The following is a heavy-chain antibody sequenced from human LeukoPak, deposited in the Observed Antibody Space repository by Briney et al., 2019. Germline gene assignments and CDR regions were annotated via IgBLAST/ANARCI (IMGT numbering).Heavy chain of an antibody. V-gene: IGHV3-48*03. D-gene: IGHD5-12*01. CDR3: ARDRSAFSGYDFFDY. CDR1: GFTFSSFE. CDR2: ISNRGSTI. J-gene: IGHJ4*02. Sequence: GGSLRLSCAASGFTFSSFEMNWVRQAPGKGLEWVSYISNRGSTIYYADSVKGRFTISRDNAKDSLYLQMNSLRAKDTALYYCARDRSAFSGYDFFDYWGQGTLVTVSS.